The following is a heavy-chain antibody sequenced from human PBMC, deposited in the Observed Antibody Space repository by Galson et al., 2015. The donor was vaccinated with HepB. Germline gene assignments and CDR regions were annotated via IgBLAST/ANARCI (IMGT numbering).Heavy chain of an antibody. D-gene: IGHD6-19*01. J-gene: IGHJ6*03. V-gene: IGHV3-21*01. CDR1: GFTFSSYS. CDR3: ARWLDGSGWYDYYYYYMDV. CDR2: ISSSSSYI. Sequence: SLRLSCAASGFTFSSYSMNWVRQAPGKGLEWVSSISSSSSYIYYADSVKGRFTISRDNAKNSLYLQMNSLRAEDTAVYYCARWLDGSGWYDYYYYYMDVWGKGTTVTVSS.